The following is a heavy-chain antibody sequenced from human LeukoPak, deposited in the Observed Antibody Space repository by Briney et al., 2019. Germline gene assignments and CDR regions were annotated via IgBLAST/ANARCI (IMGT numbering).Heavy chain of an antibody. V-gene: IGHV4-39*01. CDR3: ARMDREQKKWLEGIQH. Sequence: SETLSLTCTVSGGSISSSSYYWGWIRQPPGKGLEWIGSIYYSGSTYYNPSLKSRVTISVDTSKNQFSLKLSSVTAADTAVYYCARMDREQKKWLEGIQHWGQGTLVTVSS. J-gene: IGHJ1*01. CDR2: IYYSGST. CDR1: GGSISSSSYY. D-gene: IGHD3-22*01.